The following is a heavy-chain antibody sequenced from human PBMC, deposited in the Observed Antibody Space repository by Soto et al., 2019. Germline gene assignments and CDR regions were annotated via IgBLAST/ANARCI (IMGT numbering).Heavy chain of an antibody. CDR2: VYYSGST. Sequence: PSETLSLTCTVSGASISSSYWSWIRQSPGKGLEWIGYVYYSGSTNYNPSLKSRVTISVDTSKNQFSLKLSPVTAADTAVYYCARGYYDSSGQSNTFDIWGQGTMVTVSS. CDR1: GASISSSY. V-gene: IGHV4-59*01. D-gene: IGHD3-22*01. J-gene: IGHJ3*02. CDR3: ARGYYDSSGQSNTFDI.